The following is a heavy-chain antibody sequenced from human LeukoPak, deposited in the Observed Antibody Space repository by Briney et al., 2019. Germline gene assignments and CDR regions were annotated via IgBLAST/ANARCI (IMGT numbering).Heavy chain of an antibody. CDR3: ASDITMIGQSAFDI. Sequence: GGSLRLSCAASGFTFSSYGMSWVRQAPGKGLEWVAVISYDGSNKYYADSVKGRFTISRDNSKNTLYLQMNSLRAEDTAVYYCASDITMIGQSAFDIWGQGTMVTVSS. CDR2: ISYDGSNK. CDR1: GFTFSSYG. D-gene: IGHD3-22*01. V-gene: IGHV3-30*03. J-gene: IGHJ3*02.